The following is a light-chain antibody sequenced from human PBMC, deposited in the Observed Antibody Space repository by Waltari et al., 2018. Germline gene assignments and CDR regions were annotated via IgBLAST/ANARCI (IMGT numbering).Light chain of an antibody. CDR1: QSISRW. V-gene: IGKV1-5*03. CDR3: QHYNTYSRSLT. Sequence: DIQMTQSPSTLSASVGGKVPIACRASQSISRWLALSQQNPGKAPKLLLYKSSTLESGARSRVSGSGSGTEFALTLSSLQPDDFASAYCQHYNTYSRSLTFGQGTRLEIK. CDR2: KSS. J-gene: IGKJ5*01.